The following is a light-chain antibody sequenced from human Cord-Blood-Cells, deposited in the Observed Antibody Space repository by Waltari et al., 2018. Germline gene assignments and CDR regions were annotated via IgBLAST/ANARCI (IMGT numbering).Light chain of an antibody. J-gene: IGLJ3*02. V-gene: IGLV2-23*01. CDR3: CSYAGSSTYWV. Sequence: QPALIHPPSLSGPLGTPSPHSSPGTGSDVGGLTLVPWYQQHPGKAPKLMIYEGSKRPSGVSNRFSGSKSGNTASLTISGLQAEDEADYYCCSYAGSSTYWVFGGGTKLTVL. CDR2: EGS. CDR1: GSDVGGLTL.